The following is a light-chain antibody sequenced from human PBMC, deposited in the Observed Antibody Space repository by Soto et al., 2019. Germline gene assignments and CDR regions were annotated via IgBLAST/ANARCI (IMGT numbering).Light chain of an antibody. CDR3: QQYGSSFIT. Sequence: EIVLTQSPGTLSLSPGERATLSCRASQSVSSSYLAWYQQKPGQAPRLLIYGASSRATGIPDRFSGSGSGTDFTLTIIRLEPEDFAVYYCQQYGSSFITFGQGTRLEIK. CDR2: GAS. J-gene: IGKJ5*01. V-gene: IGKV3-20*01. CDR1: QSVSSSY.